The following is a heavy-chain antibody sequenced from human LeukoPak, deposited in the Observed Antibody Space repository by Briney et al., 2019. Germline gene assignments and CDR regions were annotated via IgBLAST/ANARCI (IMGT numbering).Heavy chain of an antibody. Sequence: SETLSLTCTVSGGSIISTDDYWGWIRQPPGKGPEWIGSIYYTGSTYHNPSLKSRVTISEDPSKNQFSLKLRSVTAADTAVYYCAREDGAAMDNAFDIWSQGTMVTVSS. J-gene: IGHJ3*02. V-gene: IGHV4-39*07. D-gene: IGHD5-18*01. CDR3: AREDGAAMDNAFDI. CDR2: IYYTGST. CDR1: GGSIISTDDY.